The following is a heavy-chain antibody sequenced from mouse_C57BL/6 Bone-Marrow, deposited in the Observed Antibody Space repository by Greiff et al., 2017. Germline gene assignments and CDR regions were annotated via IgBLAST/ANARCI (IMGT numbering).Heavy chain of an antibody. D-gene: IGHD2-3*01. V-gene: IGHV14-1*01. J-gene: IGHJ1*03. CDR3: TTIYDGYYDWYFDV. CDR1: GFNIKDYY. CDR2: IDPEYGDT. Sequence: EVHLVESGAELVRPGASVKLSCTASGFNIKDYYMHWVKQRPEQGLEWIGRIDPEYGDTEYAPKFQGKATMTADTSSNTAYLQLSSLTSEDTAVYYCTTIYDGYYDWYFDVWGTGTTVTVSS.